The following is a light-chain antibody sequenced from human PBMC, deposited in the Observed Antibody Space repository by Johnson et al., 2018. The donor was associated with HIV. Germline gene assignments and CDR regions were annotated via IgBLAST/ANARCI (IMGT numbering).Light chain of an antibody. V-gene: IGLV1-51*02. CDR1: SSNIGNNL. CDR2: ANN. CDR3: KTWDSRLSVGLV. Sequence: QSVLTQPPSVSAHPGQKVTISCSGSSSNIGNNLASWYQQLPGTAPKLLIYANNKRPSGIPDQISGSKYGTSATLGITGLQTGDEADYYCKTWDSRLSVGLVFGTGTKVTVL. J-gene: IGLJ1*01.